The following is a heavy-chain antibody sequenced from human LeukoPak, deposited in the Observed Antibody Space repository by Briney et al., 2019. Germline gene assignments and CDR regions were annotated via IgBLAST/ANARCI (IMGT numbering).Heavy chain of an antibody. J-gene: IGHJ3*02. V-gene: IGHV1-18*01. D-gene: IGHD3-22*01. Sequence: ASVKVSCKASGYTFTSYGISWVRQAPGQGLEWRGWISAYNGNTNYAQKLQGRVTMTTDTSTSTAYMELRSLRSDDTAVYYCARVGSLVVVITTGAFDIWGQGTMVTVSS. CDR2: ISAYNGNT. CDR3: ARVGSLVVVITTGAFDI. CDR1: GYTFTSYG.